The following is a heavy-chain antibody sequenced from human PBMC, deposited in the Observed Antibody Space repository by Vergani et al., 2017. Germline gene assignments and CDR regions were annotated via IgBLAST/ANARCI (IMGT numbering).Heavy chain of an antibody. Sequence: QVQLVQSGAEVKKPGSSVKVSCKASGGTFSSYAISWVRHAPGQGLEWMGGLIPIFGTANYAQKFQGRVTITADKSTSTAYMELSSLRSEDTAVYYCAILPSATGTTNDYYDYGMDVWGQGTTVTVSS. D-gene: IGHD1-1*01. CDR3: AILPSATGTTNDYYDYGMDV. CDR2: LIPIFGTA. V-gene: IGHV1-69*06. CDR1: GGTFSSYA. J-gene: IGHJ6*02.